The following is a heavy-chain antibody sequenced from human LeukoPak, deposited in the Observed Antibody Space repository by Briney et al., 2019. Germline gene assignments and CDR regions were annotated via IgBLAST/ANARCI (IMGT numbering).Heavy chain of an antibody. CDR3: AKRGVVIRVILVGFHKEAYYFDS. Sequence: GGSLRLSCAVSGLTLSNYGMSWVRQAPGKGLEWVSGISDSGGRTNYADSVKGRFTISRDNPKNTLYLQMNSLRAEDTAVYFCAKRGVVIRVILVGFHKEAYYFDSWGQGALVTVSS. D-gene: IGHD3-22*01. CDR1: GLTLSNYG. J-gene: IGHJ4*02. CDR2: ISDSGGRT. V-gene: IGHV3-23*01.